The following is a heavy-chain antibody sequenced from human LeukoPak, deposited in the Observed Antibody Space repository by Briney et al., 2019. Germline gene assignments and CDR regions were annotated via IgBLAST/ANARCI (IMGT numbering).Heavy chain of an antibody. V-gene: IGHV3-11*04. CDR1: GFTFSDYY. Sequence: EESLRLSCAASGFTFSDYYMSWIRQAPGKGLEWVSYISSSGTTIYDADSVKGRFTIFRDNAKKSLYLQMNSLRAEDSAVYYCASIAEYYYDSSGYYSLNHWGQGTLVTVSS. D-gene: IGHD3-22*01. CDR2: ISSSGTTI. J-gene: IGHJ5*02. CDR3: ASIAEYYYDSSGYYSLNH.